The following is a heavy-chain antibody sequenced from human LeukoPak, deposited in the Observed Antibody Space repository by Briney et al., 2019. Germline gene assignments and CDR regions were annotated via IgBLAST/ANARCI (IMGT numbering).Heavy chain of an antibody. V-gene: IGHV1-69*13. CDR2: SIPTFGTA. CDR1: GATFSSYA. CDR3: ARDQSPQNIRIVGATAAFDI. Sequence: GASVKVSCKASGATFSSYAISWVRQAPGQGLGGRLGSIPTFGTANYAQKFQGRVTITADESTSTAYMELSSLRSEDTAVYYCARDQSPQNIRIVGATAAFDIWGQGTMVTVSS. J-gene: IGHJ3*02. D-gene: IGHD1-26*01.